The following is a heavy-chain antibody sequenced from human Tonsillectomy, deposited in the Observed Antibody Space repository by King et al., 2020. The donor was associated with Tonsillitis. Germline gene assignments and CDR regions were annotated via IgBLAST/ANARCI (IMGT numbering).Heavy chain of an antibody. CDR3: ARGGTTVTTWGDNEYYYYMDV. CDR2: IYYSVTT. J-gene: IGHJ6*03. CDR1: GGSISTYY. V-gene: IGHV4-59*01. D-gene: IGHD4-17*01. Sequence: VQLQESGPGLVRPSETLSLTCTVSGGSISTYYWSWIRQPPGKGLEWIGFIYYSVTTNYNPSLKSRVTISVDTSKNQFSLKLSSVTAADTAVYYCARGGTTVTTWGDNEYYYYMDVWGNGTTVTVSS.